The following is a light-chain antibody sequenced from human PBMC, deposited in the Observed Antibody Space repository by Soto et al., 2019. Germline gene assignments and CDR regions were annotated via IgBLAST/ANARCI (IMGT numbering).Light chain of an antibody. CDR1: QGISRY. Sequence: DIQLTQSPSFLSASVGDRVTITCRASQGISRYLAWYQQKPGKAPKLLIYVASTLESGVPSRFSGSKSGTEFTLTISSLQPEDFATYYCQQLDNYPRTFGQGTKVEIK. CDR2: VAS. J-gene: IGKJ1*01. CDR3: QQLDNYPRT. V-gene: IGKV1-9*01.